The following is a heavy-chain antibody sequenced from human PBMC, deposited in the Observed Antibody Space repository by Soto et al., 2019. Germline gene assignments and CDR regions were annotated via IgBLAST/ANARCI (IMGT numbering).Heavy chain of an antibody. CDR1: GYTFTGYY. J-gene: IGHJ3*02. CDR3: ARLNGSGSYWGAFDI. Sequence: VKVSCKASGYTFTGYYMHWVRQAPGQGLEWMGWINPNSGGTNYAQKFQGWVTMTRDTSISTAYMELSRLRSDDTAVYYCARLNGSGSYWGAFDIWGQGTMVTVSS. V-gene: IGHV1-2*04. D-gene: IGHD3-10*01. CDR2: INPNSGGT.